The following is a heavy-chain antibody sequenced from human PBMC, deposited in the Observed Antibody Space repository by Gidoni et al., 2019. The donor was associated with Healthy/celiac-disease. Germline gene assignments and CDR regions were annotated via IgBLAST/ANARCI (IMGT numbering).Heavy chain of an antibody. CDR1: GFTFSSSG. CDR2: IWYDGSNK. D-gene: IGHD3-22*01. Sequence: QVQLVESGGGVVPPGRSLRLSCSASGFTFSSSGMHWVRQAPGKGLEGVAVIWYDGSNKYYADSGKGRFTIPRDNSKNTLYLQMNSLRAEDTAVYYCARGETYYYDSSGYYSAFDIWGQGTMGTVSS. J-gene: IGHJ3*02. V-gene: IGHV3-33*01. CDR3: ARGETYYYDSSGYYSAFDI.